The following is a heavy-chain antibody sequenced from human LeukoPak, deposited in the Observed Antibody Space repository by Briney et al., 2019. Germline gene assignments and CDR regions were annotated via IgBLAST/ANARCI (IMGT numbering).Heavy chain of an antibody. D-gene: IGHD2-15*01. CDR3: ASGRLLGY. CDR2: INEAGSGK. Sequence: GGSLRLSCAASGFTFSSFWMSWVRQAPGKGLEWVANINEAGSGKYYVDSVKGRFTISRDNAKNSLYLQMNSLRVEDTAIYYCASGRLLGYWGQGTLATVSA. J-gene: IGHJ4*02. V-gene: IGHV3-7*01. CDR1: GFTFSSFW.